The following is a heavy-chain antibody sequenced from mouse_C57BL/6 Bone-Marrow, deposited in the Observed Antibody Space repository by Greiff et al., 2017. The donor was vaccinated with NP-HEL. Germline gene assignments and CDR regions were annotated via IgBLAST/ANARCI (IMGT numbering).Heavy chain of an antibody. V-gene: IGHV1-82*01. CDR1: GYAFSSSW. D-gene: IGHD1-1*01. J-gene: IGHJ2*01. Sequence: QVQLQQSGPELVKPGASVKISCKASGYAFSSSWMNWVKQRPGKGLEWIGRIYPGDGDTNYNGKFKGKATLTADKSSSTAYMQLSSLTSEDSAVYFCARSGYYGSSYKDYFDYWGQGTTLTVSS. CDR3: ARSGYYGSSYKDYFDY. CDR2: IYPGDGDT.